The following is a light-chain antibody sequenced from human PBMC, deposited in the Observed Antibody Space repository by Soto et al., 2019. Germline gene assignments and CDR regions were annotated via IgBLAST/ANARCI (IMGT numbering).Light chain of an antibody. V-gene: IGLV1-47*02. J-gene: IGLJ3*02. CDR3: ATWDDSLRIWV. Sequence: QSVLTQPPSASGTPGQRITITCSGSRSNIGSNSVYWYQQLSGTAPKLLIYTNNQRPSGVPERLSGAKSGPSASLAISGLRSEDEADYYCATWDDSLRIWVFGGGTKVTVL. CDR2: TNN. CDR1: RSNIGSNS.